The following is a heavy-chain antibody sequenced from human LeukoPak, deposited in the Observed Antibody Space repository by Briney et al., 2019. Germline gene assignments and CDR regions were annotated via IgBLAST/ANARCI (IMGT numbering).Heavy chain of an antibody. CDR3: ATHLIGTDYYDSSGYFFL. CDR2: IIPILGIA. V-gene: IGHV1-69*04. D-gene: IGHD3-22*01. J-gene: IGHJ4*02. Sequence: GASVKVSCKASGGTFSSCAISWVRQAPGQGLEWMGRIIPILGIANYAQKFQGRVTITADKSTSTAYMELSSLRSEDTAVYYCATHLIGTDYYDSSGYFFLWGQGTLVTVSS. CDR1: GGTFSSCA.